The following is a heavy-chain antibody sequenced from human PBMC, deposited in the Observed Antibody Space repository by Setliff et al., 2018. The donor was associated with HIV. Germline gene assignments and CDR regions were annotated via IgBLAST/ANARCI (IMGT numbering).Heavy chain of an antibody. J-gene: IGHJ4*02. Sequence: PSETLSLTCTVSGDSISSGSYYWSWIRQHPGKGLEWIGYNHYSGSTHYNPSLDSRLTISVDTSQNRFSLKLSSVTAADTAVYFCARAHHDFWSGYCPFDYWGQGTLVTVSS. CDR2: NHYSGST. CDR3: ARAHHDFWSGYCPFDY. V-gene: IGHV4-31*03. D-gene: IGHD3-3*01. CDR1: GDSISSGSYY.